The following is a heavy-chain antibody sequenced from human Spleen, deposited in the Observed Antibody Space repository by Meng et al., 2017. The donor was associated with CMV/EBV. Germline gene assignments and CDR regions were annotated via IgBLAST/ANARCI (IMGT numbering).Heavy chain of an antibody. CDR1: GYTLSDEY. D-gene: IGHD4-17*01. Sequence: SKAYGYTLSDEYMNWVRQATGQGREWMGWINHNSGGTNYAQRFQGRVTMTRDTSINTVYMELSSLRSEDTAVYYCARVNGDYVLGYWGQGTLVTVSS. J-gene: IGHJ4*02. CDR3: ARVNGDYVLGY. CDR2: INHNSGGT. V-gene: IGHV1-2*02.